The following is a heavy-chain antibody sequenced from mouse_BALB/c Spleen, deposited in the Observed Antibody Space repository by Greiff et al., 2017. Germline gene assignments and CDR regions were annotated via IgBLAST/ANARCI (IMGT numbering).Heavy chain of an antibody. D-gene: IGHD2-1*01. V-gene: IGHV1-37*01. Sequence: VQLQQSGPELVKPGASVKISCKASGYSFTGYFMNWVKQSPGKSLEWIGRINPYNGDTFYNQKFKGKATLTVDKSSSTAHMELLSLTSEDSAVYYCGRGEIYWGFAYWGQGTLVTVSA. CDR2: INPYNGDT. CDR1: GYSFTGYF. CDR3: GRGEIYWGFAY. J-gene: IGHJ3*01.